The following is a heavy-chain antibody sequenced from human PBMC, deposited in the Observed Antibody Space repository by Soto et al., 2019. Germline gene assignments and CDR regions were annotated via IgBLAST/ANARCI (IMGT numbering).Heavy chain of an antibody. CDR1: GFTFDDYA. CDR3: VKDESINWYSGHFRH. J-gene: IGHJ1*01. D-gene: IGHD6-13*01. Sequence: GGSLRLSCAASGFTFDDYAMHWVRQVPGKGLEWVSGINWNSGSIGYGDSVKGRFAISRDNAKNSLHLQMNSLSAEDTAFYYCVKDESINWYSGHFRHWGQGTLVTV. V-gene: IGHV3-9*01. CDR2: INWNSGSI.